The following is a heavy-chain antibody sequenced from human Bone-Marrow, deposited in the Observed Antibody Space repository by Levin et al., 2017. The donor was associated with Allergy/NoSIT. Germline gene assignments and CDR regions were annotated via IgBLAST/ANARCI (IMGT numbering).Heavy chain of an antibody. V-gene: IGHV4-39*02. Sequence: SETLSLTCTVSGGSISSSSYFWGWIRQPPGTGLEWIGNIYYSGSTYYNPSLKSRVTLSVDTSKNHFSLKLSSVTAADTAVYYCARGDGSGWYSRVNYWGQGTLVTVSS. CDR1: GGSISSSSYF. CDR3: ARGDGSGWYSRVNY. J-gene: IGHJ4*02. D-gene: IGHD6-19*01. CDR2: IYYSGST.